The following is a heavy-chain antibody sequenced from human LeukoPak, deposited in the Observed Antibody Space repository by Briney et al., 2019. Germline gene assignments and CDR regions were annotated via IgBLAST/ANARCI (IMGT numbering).Heavy chain of an antibody. CDR1: GFTFSSYG. D-gene: IGHD3-10*02. Sequence: GGSQRLFCAASGFTFSSYGMNWVRQAPGKGLEWLSYLSNTGNIHYAQSVKGRFTISRDNAKSSLYLQMDGLRAEDTAVYSCARRGDSPMIGDHWGQGILVTVAS. CDR2: LSNTGNI. V-gene: IGHV3-48*01. J-gene: IGHJ4*02. CDR3: ARRGDSPMIGDH.